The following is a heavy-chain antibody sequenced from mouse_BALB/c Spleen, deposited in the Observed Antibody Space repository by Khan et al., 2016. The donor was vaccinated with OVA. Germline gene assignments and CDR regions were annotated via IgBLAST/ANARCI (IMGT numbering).Heavy chain of an antibody. CDR1: GYTFTDYA. Sequence: QVQLQQSGPELVRPGVSVKISCKGSGYTFTDYAMYWVKQSHAKSLEWIGLISTYSGNTNYNQKFRGKATMTVDKSSSPAYMELARLTSEDSAIYYCARPAYDGYYDYWGQGTTLTVSS. D-gene: IGHD2-3*01. J-gene: IGHJ2*01. V-gene: IGHV1S137*01. CDR2: ISTYSGNT. CDR3: ARPAYDGYYDY.